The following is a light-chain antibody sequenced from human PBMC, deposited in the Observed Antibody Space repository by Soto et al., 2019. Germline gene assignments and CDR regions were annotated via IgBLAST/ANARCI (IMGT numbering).Light chain of an antibody. CDR1: SSNIGAGYD. J-gene: IGLJ2*01. CDR2: GNS. V-gene: IGLV1-40*01. CDR3: QSYDSRLSGRGGV. Sequence: QSVLTQPPSVSGAPGQRVTISCTGSSSNIGAGYDVHWYQQLPGTAPKLLIYGNSNRPSGVPDRFSGSKSGTSASLAITGLQAGEEADYYCQSYDSRLSGRGGVFGGGTKLTVL.